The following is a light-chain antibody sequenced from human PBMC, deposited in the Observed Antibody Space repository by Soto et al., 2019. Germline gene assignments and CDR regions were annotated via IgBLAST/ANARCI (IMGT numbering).Light chain of an antibody. CDR3: SSYTDAATRL. V-gene: IGLV2-14*03. CDR2: DVS. Sequence: QSALTQPASVSGSPGQSITISCTGTSSDIGGYNYVYWYQQHPGKVPKLLIFDVSDRPSVISHRFSGSKSGNTASLTISGLQPEDEADYYCSSYTDAATRLFGGGTKLTVL. CDR1: SSDIGGYNY. J-gene: IGLJ2*01.